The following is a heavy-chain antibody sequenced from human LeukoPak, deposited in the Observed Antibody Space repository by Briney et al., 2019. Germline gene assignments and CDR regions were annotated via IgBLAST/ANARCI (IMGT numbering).Heavy chain of an antibody. Sequence: GGSLRLSCAASGFTFDDYGMSWVRQAPGKGLEWVSGINWSGGSTGYADSVKGRFTISRDNAKNSLYLQMNSLRAEDTASYHCARSGYYYFDYWGQGTLVTVSS. J-gene: IGHJ4*02. V-gene: IGHV3-20*01. CDR3: ARSGYYYFDY. D-gene: IGHD3-9*01. CDR2: INWSGGST. CDR1: GFTFDDYG.